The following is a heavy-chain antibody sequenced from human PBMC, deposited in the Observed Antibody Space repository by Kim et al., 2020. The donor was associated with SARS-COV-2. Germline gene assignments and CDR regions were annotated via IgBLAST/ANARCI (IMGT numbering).Heavy chain of an antibody. J-gene: IGHJ4*02. CDR2: IFGSAVITT. D-gene: IGHD6-13*01. V-gene: IGHV3-23*01. Sequence: GGSLRLSCAASGFTIGSSAMIWVRQAPGKGLEWVSVIFGSAVITTYYAVSVKGRFTISRDNSENTMYLQMNSLRADDTAVYYCAKYQQKDEMKAYWGQGTLVTVSS. CDR1: GFTIGSSA. CDR3: AKYQQKDEMKAY.